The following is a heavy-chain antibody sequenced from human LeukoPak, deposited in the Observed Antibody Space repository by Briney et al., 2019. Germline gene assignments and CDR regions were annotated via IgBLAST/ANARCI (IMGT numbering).Heavy chain of an antibody. CDR1: GGTFSSYA. CDR2: INPNSGGT. J-gene: IGHJ6*02. Sequence: ASVKVSCKASGGTFSSYAISWVRQAPRQGLEWMGWINPNSGGTNYAQKFQGWVTMTRDTSISTAYMELSRLRSDDTAVYYCARRGSSSSPYYYGMDVWGQGTTVTVSS. V-gene: IGHV1-2*04. CDR3: ARRGSSSSPYYYGMDV. D-gene: IGHD6-6*01.